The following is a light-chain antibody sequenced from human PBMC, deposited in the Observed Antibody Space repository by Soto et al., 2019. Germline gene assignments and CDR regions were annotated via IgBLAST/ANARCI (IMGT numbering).Light chain of an antibody. J-gene: IGKJ4*01. CDR3: QQRSKWTLN. Sequence: EIVVTHAPSTLFTTAFNKATLSFRASQSFRGLLAWYQQKPGQAPRLLIYDAYNRATGIPPRFSGSGSGTDFTLTISSLQPDDFAVYYCQQRSKWTLNFGGGTKVDIK. CDR1: QSFRGL. V-gene: IGKV3-11*01. CDR2: DAY.